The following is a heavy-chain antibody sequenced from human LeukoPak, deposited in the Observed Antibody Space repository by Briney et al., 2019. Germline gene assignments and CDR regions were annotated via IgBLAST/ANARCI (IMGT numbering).Heavy chain of an antibody. CDR2: TYYRSKWFD. CDR3: ARGEDLTFDY. J-gene: IGHJ4*02. V-gene: IGHV6-1*01. D-gene: IGHD1-26*01. Sequence: SQTLSLTCAISGDSVPSKSATWNWIRQSPSRGLEWLGATYYRSKWFDAYAMSVKSRIIVSSDTSKNQFSLQLSSVTPEDTAVYYCARGEDLTFDYWGQGTLVTVSS. CDR1: GDSVPSKSAT.